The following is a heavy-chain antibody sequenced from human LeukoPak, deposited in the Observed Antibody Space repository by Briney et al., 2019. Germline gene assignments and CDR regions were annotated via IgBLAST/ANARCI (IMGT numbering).Heavy chain of an antibody. V-gene: IGHV4-39*01. D-gene: IGHD1-14*01. J-gene: IGHJ4*02. CDR1: GGSISSSSYY. Sequence: SETLSLTCTVSGGSISSSSYYWGWIRQPPGKGLEWIGSIYYSGSTYYNPSLKSRVTISVDTSKNQFSLKLSSVTAADTAVYYCAVLNLHQNFDYWGQGTLVTVSS. CDR3: AVLNLHQNFDY. CDR2: IYYSGST.